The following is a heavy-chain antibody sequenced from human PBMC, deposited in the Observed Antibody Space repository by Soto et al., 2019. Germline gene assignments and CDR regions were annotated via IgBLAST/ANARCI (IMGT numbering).Heavy chain of an antibody. V-gene: IGHV3-11*03. CDR3: AGAPTALGAATTSGDI. CDR1: GFNFGDSY. J-gene: IGHJ3*02. D-gene: IGHD2-15*01. Sequence: GGSLRLSCAGSGFNFGDSYMSWIRQAPGKGLEWLSYISPGSRYPAYADSVKGRFTISRDNSKNTLYLQMNTLRAEDTAVYYCAGAPTALGAATTSGDIWGQGTMVTVAS. CDR2: ISPGSRYP.